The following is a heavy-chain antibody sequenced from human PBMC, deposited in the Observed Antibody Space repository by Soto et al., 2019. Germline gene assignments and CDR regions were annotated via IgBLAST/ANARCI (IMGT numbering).Heavy chain of an antibody. CDR3: AKDRGSGSYAANYYYYGMDV. Sequence: GGSLRLSCAASGFTFSNYVMHWVRQAPGKGLEWVSGINWNSGSIGYADSVKGRFTISRDNAKTSLYLQMNSLRVEDTALYYCAKDRGSGSYAANYYYYGMDVWGQGTTVTVSS. D-gene: IGHD3-10*01. CDR1: GFTFSNYV. CDR2: INWNSGSI. V-gene: IGHV3-9*01. J-gene: IGHJ6*02.